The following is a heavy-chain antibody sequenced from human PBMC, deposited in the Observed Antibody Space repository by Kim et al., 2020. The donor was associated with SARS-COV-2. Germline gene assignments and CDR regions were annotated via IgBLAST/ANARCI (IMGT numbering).Heavy chain of an antibody. CDR2: LNPNTGAT. V-gene: IGHV1-2*02. J-gene: IGHJ4*02. CDR3: ARVQEVWLNGGFDY. D-gene: IGHD3-16*01. CDR1: GYKFSGHY. Sequence: ASVKVSCKTAGYKFSGHYIHWVRQAPGQGLEWMGWLNPNTGATNYAQKFQGRVSMTRDTSINTAYMELNTLRFDDTAIFYCARVQEVWLNGGFDYWGQGTLVTVSS.